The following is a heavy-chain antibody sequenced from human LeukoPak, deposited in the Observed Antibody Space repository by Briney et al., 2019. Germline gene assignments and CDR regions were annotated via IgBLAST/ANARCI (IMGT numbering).Heavy chain of an antibody. CDR1: GLTFSSYA. Sequence: GGSLRLSCAASGLTFSSYAMEGVREARGEGREWVSSIRRRRGYIYYPDSLNGRFTISRDNSKHSLYLHMNSLRAEDTAVYYCARCSSTCLAGYYYMDLWGRGTTVTVSS. J-gene: IGHJ6*03. V-gene: IGHV3-21*01. CDR3: ARCSSTCLAGYYYMDL. D-gene: IGHD6-13*01. CDR2: IRRRRGYI.